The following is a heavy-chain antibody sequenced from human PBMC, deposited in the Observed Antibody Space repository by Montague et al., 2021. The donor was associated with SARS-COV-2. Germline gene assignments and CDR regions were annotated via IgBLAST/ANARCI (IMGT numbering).Heavy chain of an antibody. CDR1: GFTFSSYS. J-gene: IGHJ4*02. V-gene: IGHV3-48*04. Sequence: SLRLSCAASGFTFSSYSVNWVRQAPGKGLEWISYISSSTNIIYYADSVKGRFTISRDNARNSLYLQMNSLRVDDTAVYYCARTKDDYYDSSGPLDYWGQGTLVTVSS. CDR3: ARTKDDYYDSSGPLDY. CDR2: ISSSTNII. D-gene: IGHD3-22*01.